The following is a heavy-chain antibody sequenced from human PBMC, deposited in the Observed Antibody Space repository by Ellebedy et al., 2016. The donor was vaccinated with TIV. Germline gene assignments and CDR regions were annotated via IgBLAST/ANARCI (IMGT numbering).Heavy chain of an antibody. CDR3: ARDQAYDILTGYPNWFDP. CDR2: ISAYNGNT. Sequence: ASVKVSXXASGYTFTSYGISWVRQAPGQGLEWMGWISAYNGNTNYAQKLQGRVTMTTDTSTSTAYMELRSLRSDDTAVYYCARDQAYDILTGYPNWFDPWGQGTLVTVSS. J-gene: IGHJ5*02. CDR1: GYTFTSYG. D-gene: IGHD3-9*01. V-gene: IGHV1-18*01.